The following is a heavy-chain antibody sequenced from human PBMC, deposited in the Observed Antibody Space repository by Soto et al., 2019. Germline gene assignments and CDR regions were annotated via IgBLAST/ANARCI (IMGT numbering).Heavy chain of an antibody. CDR2: ISYDGGNK. D-gene: IGHD3-10*01. CDR1: GFTFSSYG. CDR3: TKGLWFGESPDY. V-gene: IGHV3-30*18. J-gene: IGHJ4*02. Sequence: QVQLVESGGGVVQPGRSLRLSCAASGFTFSSYGMHWVRQAPGKGLEWVAAISYDGGNKYYADSVKGRFTISRDNSKNTLSLQMNTLRAEDTAGYYCTKGLWFGESPDYWGQGTLVTVSS.